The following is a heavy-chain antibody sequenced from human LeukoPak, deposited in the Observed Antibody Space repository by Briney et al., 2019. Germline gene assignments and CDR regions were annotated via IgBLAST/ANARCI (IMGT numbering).Heavy chain of an antibody. CDR2: INPSDGNT. D-gene: IGHD3-22*01. Sequence: ASVKVSCKASGYTFTSFDMHWVRQAPGQGLEWMGIINPSDGNTRYAQKFQGGVTMTRDTSTSTVYMELSSLRDEDTAVYYCASGAERGFYSGSGYKSSYDYWGQGTLVTVSS. CDR3: ASGAERGFYSGSGYKSSYDY. CDR1: GYTFTSFD. J-gene: IGHJ4*02. V-gene: IGHV1-46*01.